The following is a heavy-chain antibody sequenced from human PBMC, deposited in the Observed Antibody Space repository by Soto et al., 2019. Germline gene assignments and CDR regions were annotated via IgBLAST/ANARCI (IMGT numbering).Heavy chain of an antibody. CDR2: ISYDGSNK. Sequence: QVQLVESGGGVVQPGRSLRLSCAASGFTFSSYAMHWVRQAPGKGLEWVAVISYDGSNKYYADSVKGRFTNSRGNSNNTLYLQMNSLRAEDTAVYYCARVHTARAIDYWGQGTLVTVSS. J-gene: IGHJ4*02. D-gene: IGHD5-18*01. V-gene: IGHV3-30-3*01. CDR1: GFTFSSYA. CDR3: ARVHTARAIDY.